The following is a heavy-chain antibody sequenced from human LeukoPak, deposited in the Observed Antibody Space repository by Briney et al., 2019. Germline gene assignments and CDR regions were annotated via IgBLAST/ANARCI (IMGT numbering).Heavy chain of an antibody. Sequence: SETLSLTRTVSGGSISSYYWSWIRKPAGKGLEWIGRIYTSGSTNYNPSLKSRVTMSVDTSKNQFSLKLSSVTAADTAVYYCARVEIVVAEGDYWGQGTLVTVSS. CDR1: GGSISSYY. J-gene: IGHJ4*02. V-gene: IGHV4-4*07. CDR3: ARVEIVVAEGDY. D-gene: IGHD2-2*03. CDR2: IYTSGST.